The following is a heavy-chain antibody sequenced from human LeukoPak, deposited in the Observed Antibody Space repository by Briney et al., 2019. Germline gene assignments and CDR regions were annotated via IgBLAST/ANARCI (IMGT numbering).Heavy chain of an antibody. J-gene: IGHJ6*03. CDR3: ARSDYYYYYMDV. V-gene: IGHV4-59*01. CDR1: GGSISSYY. CDR2: IYYSGST. Sequence: TSETLSLTCTVSGGSISSYYWSWIRQPPGKGLERIGYIYYSGSTNYNPSLKSRVTISVDTSKNQFSLKLSSVTAADTAVYYCARSDYYYYYMDVWGKGTTVTVSS.